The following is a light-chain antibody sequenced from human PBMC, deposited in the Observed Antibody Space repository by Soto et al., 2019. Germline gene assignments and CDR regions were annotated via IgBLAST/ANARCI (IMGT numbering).Light chain of an antibody. V-gene: IGKV3-20*01. CDR3: QQFSSYPLT. CDR2: GAS. Sequence: SPGTLSLKQGERATLSCRASQIVISTYLAWFQHKPGQAPRLLIFGASTRATGIPARFSGSGSETDFTLTISRLEPEDFAVYYCQQFSSYPLTFGGGTKVDIK. J-gene: IGKJ4*01. CDR1: QIVISTY.